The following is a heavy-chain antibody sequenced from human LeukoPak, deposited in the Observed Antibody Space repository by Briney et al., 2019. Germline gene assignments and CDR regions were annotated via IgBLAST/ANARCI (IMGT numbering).Heavy chain of an antibody. D-gene: IGHD3-22*01. CDR1: GGSISSSSYY. V-gene: IGHV4-39*07. CDR3: ARDFFDDSSGYDY. Sequence: SETLSLTCTVSGGSISSSSYYWGWIRQPPGKGLEWIGSIYYSGSTYYNPSLKSRVTISVDTSKNQFSLKLSSVTAADTAVYYCARDFFDDSSGYDYWGQGTLVTVSS. J-gene: IGHJ4*02. CDR2: IYYSGST.